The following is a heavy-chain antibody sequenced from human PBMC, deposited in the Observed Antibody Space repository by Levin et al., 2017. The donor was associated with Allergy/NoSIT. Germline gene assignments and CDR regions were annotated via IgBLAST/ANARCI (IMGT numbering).Heavy chain of an antibody. CDR2: INHSGST. V-gene: IGHV4-34*01. Sequence: PSETLSLTCAVYGGSLSDYYWNWIRQPPGEGLEWIGEINHSGSTNYNPSLKSRVTISVDTSKNQFSLKLSSVTAADTAVYYCARGRKLRFLEWLYRFDYWGPGTLVTVSS. CDR3: ARGRKLRFLEWLYRFDY. D-gene: IGHD3-3*01. CDR1: GGSLSDYY. J-gene: IGHJ4*02.